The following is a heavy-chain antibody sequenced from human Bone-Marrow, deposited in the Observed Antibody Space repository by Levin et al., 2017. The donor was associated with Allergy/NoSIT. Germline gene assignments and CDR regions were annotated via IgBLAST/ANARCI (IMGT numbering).Heavy chain of an antibody. V-gene: IGHV4-59*01. J-gene: IGHJ6*02. CDR3: ARGGSSSGWVDV. Sequence: PSETLSLTCTGSGGSITSYYWSWIRQSPGKGLEWIGYLHYIGGTNYNPSLRGRVTISLDTSKNQVSLRLSSVTAADTAVYYCARGGSSSGWVDVWGQGTAVTVSS. CDR2: LHYIGGT. CDR1: GGSITSYY. D-gene: IGHD3-10*01.